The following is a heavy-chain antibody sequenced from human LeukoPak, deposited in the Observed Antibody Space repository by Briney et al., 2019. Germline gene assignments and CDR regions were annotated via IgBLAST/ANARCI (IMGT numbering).Heavy chain of an antibody. Sequence: ASVKVSCKTSGYTFTGYYMHCVRQAPGQGLDWMGWINPDSGGTNYAQKFQGRVTMTRDTSISTAYMELSRLRSDDTAVYYCARDEDSTTAGADFDNFWGQGTLVTVSS. J-gene: IGHJ4*02. CDR1: GYTFTGYY. V-gene: IGHV1-2*02. CDR2: INPDSGGT. CDR3: ARDEDSTTAGADFDNF. D-gene: IGHD2-21*01.